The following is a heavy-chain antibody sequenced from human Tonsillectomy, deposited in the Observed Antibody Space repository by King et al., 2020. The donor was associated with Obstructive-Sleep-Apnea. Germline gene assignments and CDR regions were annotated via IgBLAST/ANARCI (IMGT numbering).Heavy chain of an antibody. CDR3: ARADSSGWVTPRYFDY. Sequence: VQLVESGGGVVQPGRSLRLSCAASGFSFSSYGMHWVRQAPGKGLEWVAGIWYDGTKKDYVDSVKGRFTISRDNSKNTLDLQMNSLRDEDTAVYFCARADSSGWVTPRYFDYWGQGTLVTVSS. D-gene: IGHD6-19*01. CDR1: GFSFSSYG. J-gene: IGHJ4*02. V-gene: IGHV3-33*01. CDR2: IWYDGTKK.